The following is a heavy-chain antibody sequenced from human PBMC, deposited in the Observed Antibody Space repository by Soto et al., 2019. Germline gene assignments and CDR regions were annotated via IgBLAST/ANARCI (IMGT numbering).Heavy chain of an antibody. J-gene: IGHJ6*02. CDR2: IIPIFGTA. CDR1: GGTFSSYA. V-gene: IGHV1-69*13. Sequence: SVKVSCKASGGTFSSYAISWVRQAPGQGLERMGGIIPIFGTANYAQKFQGRVTITADESTSTAYMGLSSLRSEDTAVYYCARDYPHSSSPPRALTYYYYYGMDVWGQGTTVTVS. D-gene: IGHD6-6*01. CDR3: ARDYPHSSSPPRALTYYYYYGMDV.